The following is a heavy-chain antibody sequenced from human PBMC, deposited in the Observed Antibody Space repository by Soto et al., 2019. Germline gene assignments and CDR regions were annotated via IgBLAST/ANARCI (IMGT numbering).Heavy chain of an antibody. V-gene: IGHV2-26*01. CDR3: ARITTAAGTTFDY. D-gene: IGHD6-13*01. Sequence: SGPTLVNPTETLTLTCTVSGFSLSNARMGVSWIRQPPGKALEWLAHIFSNDEKSYSTSLESRLTISKDTSKSQVVLTMTNMDPVDTATYYCARITTAAGTTFDYWGQGTLVTVS. CDR1: GFSLSNARMG. J-gene: IGHJ4*02. CDR2: IFSNDEK.